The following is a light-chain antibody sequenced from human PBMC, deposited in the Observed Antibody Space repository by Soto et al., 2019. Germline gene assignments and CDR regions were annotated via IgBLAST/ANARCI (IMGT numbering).Light chain of an antibody. Sequence: QLVLTQPPSVSGAPGQTVTISCTGSNSNVGGGYDLHWYQQLPGSAPKLLIYANNNRPSGFPDRFSGSKSGTSASLAITGLQAEEEADYYCQSYDPTRNVVFGGGTKLTVL. CDR1: NSNVGGGYD. CDR3: QSYDPTRNVV. V-gene: IGLV1-40*01. J-gene: IGLJ2*01. CDR2: ANN.